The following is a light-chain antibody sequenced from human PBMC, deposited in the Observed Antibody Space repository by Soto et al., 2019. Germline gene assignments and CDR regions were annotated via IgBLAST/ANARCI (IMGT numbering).Light chain of an antibody. Sequence: DLQMTQSPSTLSASVGDRVTITCRASQRISTWLAWYQQKPGRAPKILIYKASSLDSGVPSRFSGSGSGTEFTLTISSLQPDDFATYYCQQYDTYSPWSFGQGTKVEIK. CDR3: QQYDTYSPWS. CDR2: KAS. CDR1: QRISTW. J-gene: IGKJ1*01. V-gene: IGKV1-5*03.